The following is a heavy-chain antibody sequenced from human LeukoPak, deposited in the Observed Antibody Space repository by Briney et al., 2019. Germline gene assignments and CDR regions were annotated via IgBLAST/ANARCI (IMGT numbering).Heavy chain of an antibody. D-gene: IGHD3-16*01. CDR3: AKDIGSWRGYYFDY. V-gene: IGHV3-9*01. CDR2: ISWNSGSI. CDR1: GFTFDDYA. J-gene: IGHJ4*02. Sequence: GRSLRLSCAASGFTFDDYAMHWVRQAPGKGLEWVSGISWNSGSIGYADSVKGRFTISRDNAKNSLYLQMNSLRAEDTALYYCAKDIGSWRGYYFDYWGQGTLVTVSS.